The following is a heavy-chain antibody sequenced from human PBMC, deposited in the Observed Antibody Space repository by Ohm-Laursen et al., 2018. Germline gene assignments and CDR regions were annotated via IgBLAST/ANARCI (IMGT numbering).Heavy chain of an antibody. J-gene: IGHJ4*02. V-gene: IGHV1-2*02. D-gene: IGHD3-3*01. CDR1: GYIFTGYY. CDR3: ARGNELRFLEWTPFDY. CDR2: INPNSGGT. Sequence: SVKVSCKASGYIFTGYYMHWVRQAPGQGLEWMGWINPNSGGTNYAQKFQGRVTMTRDTSISTAYMELSRLRSDDTAVYYCARGNELRFLEWTPFDYWGQGTLVTVSS.